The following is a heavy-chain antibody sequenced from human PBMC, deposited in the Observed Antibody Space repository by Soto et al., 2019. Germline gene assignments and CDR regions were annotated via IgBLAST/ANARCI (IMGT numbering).Heavy chain of an antibody. Sequence: SETLSLTCTVSGGSISSGDYYWSWIRQPPGKGLEWIGYIYYSGSTYYNPSLKSRVTISVDTSKNQFSLKLSSVTAADTAVYYCARASLGYSSSWPIDYWGQGTLVTVSS. CDR3: ARASLGYSSSWPIDY. J-gene: IGHJ4*02. D-gene: IGHD6-13*01. V-gene: IGHV4-30-4*01. CDR2: IYYSGST. CDR1: GGSISSGDYY.